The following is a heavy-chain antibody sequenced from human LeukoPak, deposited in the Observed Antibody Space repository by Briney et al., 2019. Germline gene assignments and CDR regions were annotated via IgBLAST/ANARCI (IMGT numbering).Heavy chain of an antibody. CDR1: GFTFSSYG. V-gene: IGHV3-48*04. Sequence: GGSLRLSCAASGFTFSSYGMHWVRQAPGKGLEWVSYISSSSSTIYYADSVKGRFTISRDNAKNSLYLQMNSLRAEDTAVYYCARDRLLWFGELSDAFDIWGQGTMVTVSS. CDR2: ISSSSSTI. CDR3: ARDRLLWFGELSDAFDI. D-gene: IGHD3-10*01. J-gene: IGHJ3*02.